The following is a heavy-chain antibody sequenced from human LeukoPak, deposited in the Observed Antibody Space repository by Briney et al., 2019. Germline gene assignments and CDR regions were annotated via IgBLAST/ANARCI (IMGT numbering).Heavy chain of an antibody. Sequence: GGSLRLSCAASGFTFSSYWMHWVRQAPGKGLVWVSRVNIDGSSTFYADSVKGRFTISRDNAKNTLYLQMNSLRADDTAVYYCARGRHYYDSSGSLDYWGQGTLVTVSS. J-gene: IGHJ4*02. CDR1: GFTFSSYW. V-gene: IGHV3-74*01. CDR3: ARGRHYYDSSGSLDY. CDR2: VNIDGSST. D-gene: IGHD3-22*01.